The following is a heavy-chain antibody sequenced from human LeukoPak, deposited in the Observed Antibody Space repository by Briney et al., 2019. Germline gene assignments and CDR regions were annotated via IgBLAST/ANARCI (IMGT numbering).Heavy chain of an antibody. V-gene: IGHV3-74*01. J-gene: IGHJ4*02. CDR3: VRDRASHFDY. Sequence: GGSLRLSCAASGFSFSTYAMNWVRQAPGKGLVWVSRIDSDGTSTGYADSVKGRFTISRDNARNTLSLQMNSLRAEDTAVYYCVRDRASHFDYWGQGALVTVSS. CDR2: IDSDGTST. CDR1: GFSFSTYA. D-gene: IGHD3-10*01.